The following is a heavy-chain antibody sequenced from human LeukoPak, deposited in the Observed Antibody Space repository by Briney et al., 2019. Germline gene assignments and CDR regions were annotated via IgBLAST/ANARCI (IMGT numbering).Heavy chain of an antibody. Sequence: GESLKISCKGSGYSFTSYWIGWVRQMPGKGLEWMGIIYPGDSDTRYSPSFQGQVTISADKSISTAYLQWSSLKASDTAMYYCARSTRFGELLSPYYYYGMDVWGQGTTVTVSS. CDR1: GYSFTSYW. D-gene: IGHD3-10*01. CDR2: IYPGDSDT. V-gene: IGHV5-51*01. CDR3: ARSTRFGELLSPYYYYGMDV. J-gene: IGHJ6*02.